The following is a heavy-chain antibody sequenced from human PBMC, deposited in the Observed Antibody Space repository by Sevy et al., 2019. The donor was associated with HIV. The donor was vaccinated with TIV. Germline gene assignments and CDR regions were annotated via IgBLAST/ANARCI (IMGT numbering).Heavy chain of an antibody. CDR1: GFTFSSYS. D-gene: IGHD6-13*01. CDR3: AREQGSNIADPFLPFDY. Sequence: GGSLRLSCAASGFTFSSYSMNWVRQAPGKGLEWVSYISSSSSTIYYADSVKGRFTISRDNAKNSLYLQMNSLRDEDTAVYYCAREQGSNIADPFLPFDYWGQGTLVTVSS. J-gene: IGHJ4*02. V-gene: IGHV3-48*02. CDR2: ISSSSSTI.